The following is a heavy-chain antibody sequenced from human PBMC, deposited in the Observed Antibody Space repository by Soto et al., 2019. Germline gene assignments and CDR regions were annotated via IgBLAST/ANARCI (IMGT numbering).Heavy chain of an antibody. D-gene: IGHD2-2*01. CDR1: GYTFTSYG. CDR3: ARGRTSSPHFYAMDV. CDR2: ISGYNGNT. Sequence: GASVKVSCKASGYTFTSYGISWVRQAPGQGLEWMGWISGYNGNTNYAQKLQGRVTMTTDTSTSTAYMELRSLRSDDTAVYYCARGRTSSPHFYAMDVWGQGTNVTVSS. V-gene: IGHV1-18*01. J-gene: IGHJ6*02.